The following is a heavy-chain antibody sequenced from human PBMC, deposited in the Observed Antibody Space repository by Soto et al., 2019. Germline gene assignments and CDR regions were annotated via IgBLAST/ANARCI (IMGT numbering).Heavy chain of an antibody. V-gene: IGHV3-30*18. Sequence: QVQLVESGGGVVQPGRSLRLSCAASGFTFSSYGMHWVRQAPGKGLEWVAIISYDGSNKYYADSVKGRFTISRDNSKNTLYLQMNSLRAEDTAVYYCAKDQSRIAVAAPLDYWGQGTLVTVSS. D-gene: IGHD6-19*01. CDR3: AKDQSRIAVAAPLDY. CDR1: GFTFSSYG. J-gene: IGHJ4*02. CDR2: ISYDGSNK.